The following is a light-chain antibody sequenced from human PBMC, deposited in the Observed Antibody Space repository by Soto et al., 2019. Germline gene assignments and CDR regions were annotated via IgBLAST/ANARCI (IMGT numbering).Light chain of an antibody. J-gene: IGKJ2*01. CDR3: QQRSSWPRT. V-gene: IGKV3-11*01. CDR1: QSVSSY. CDR2: DAS. Sequence: EIVLTQSPATLSLSPGERATLSCRASQSVSSYLAWYQQKPGQTPRLLIYDASNRATGIPARFSGSGSGTAFTLTSSSLEPEDFAVYYCQQRSSWPRTFGQGTKLEIK.